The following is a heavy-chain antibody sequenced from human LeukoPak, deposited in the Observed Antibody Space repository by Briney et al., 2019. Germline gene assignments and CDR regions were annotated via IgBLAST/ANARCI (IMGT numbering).Heavy chain of an antibody. CDR2: ISSSSSYI. D-gene: IGHD6-13*01. CDR1: EFTFSSYS. V-gene: IGHV3-21*01. Sequence: PGGSLRLSCAASEFTFSSYSMNWVRQAPGKGLEWVSSISSSSSYIYYADSVKGRFTISRDNAKNSLYLQMHSLTAEDTAVYYCAGSWSPYDAFDIWGQGTMVTVSS. J-gene: IGHJ3*02. CDR3: AGSWSPYDAFDI.